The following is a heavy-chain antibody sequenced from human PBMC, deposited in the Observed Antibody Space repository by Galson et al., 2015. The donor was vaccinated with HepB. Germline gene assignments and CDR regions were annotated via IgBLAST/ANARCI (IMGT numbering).Heavy chain of an antibody. Sequence: LRLSCAASGFTFSSYAMNWVRQAPGKGLEWVSAISGSGGSTYYADSVKGRFTISRDNSKNTLYLQMNSLRAEDTAVYYCAKEDRTYYDFWSGPGSGMDVWGQGTTVTVSS. CDR3: AKEDRTYYDFWSGPGSGMDV. J-gene: IGHJ6*02. CDR2: ISGSGGST. CDR1: GFTFSSYA. D-gene: IGHD3-3*01. V-gene: IGHV3-23*01.